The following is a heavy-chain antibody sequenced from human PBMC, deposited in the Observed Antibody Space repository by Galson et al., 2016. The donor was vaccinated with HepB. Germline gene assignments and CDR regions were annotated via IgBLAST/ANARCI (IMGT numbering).Heavy chain of an antibody. Sequence: SLRLSCAASGFTFSDDAMSWVRQAPGKGLEWVSSIRESGIIIHYADSVKGRFTISRDNSKNMLYLQMNSLRAEDTAVYYCAKSVSGLDMAFDYWGQGTLATVSS. CDR3: AKSVSGLDMAFDY. J-gene: IGHJ4*02. D-gene: IGHD2-2*03. CDR2: IRESGIII. V-gene: IGHV3-23*01. CDR1: GFTFSDDA.